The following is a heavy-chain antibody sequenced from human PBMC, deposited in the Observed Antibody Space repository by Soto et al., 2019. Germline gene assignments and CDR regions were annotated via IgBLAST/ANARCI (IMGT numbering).Heavy chain of an antibody. D-gene: IGHD1-7*01. V-gene: IGHV3-48*03. J-gene: IGHJ4*02. CDR2: IISGDSHK. CDR3: ARVPTGNYYFGY. CDR1: GFTLSSYD. Sequence: GGSLRLSCAASGFTLSSYDLTWVRQAPVKGLEWVSYIISGDSHKYVAESVKGRFTISRDNSKKTLYLQMNSLRAEDTAVYYCARVPTGNYYFGYWGQGTLVTVSS.